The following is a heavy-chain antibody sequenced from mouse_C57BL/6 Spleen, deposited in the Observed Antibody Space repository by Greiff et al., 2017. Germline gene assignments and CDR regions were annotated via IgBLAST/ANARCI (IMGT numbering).Heavy chain of an antibody. V-gene: IGHV1-53*01. CDR2: INHSNGGT. J-gene: IGHJ2*01. CDR1: GYTFTSYW. Sequence: QVQLQQPGTELVKPGASVKLSCKASGYTFTSYWMHWVKQRPGQGLEWMGNINHSNGGTKYNEKFKSKATLTVDKSSSTAYMQLSSLTSEDSAVYYCARGDLSYYFDYRRQGTTRTVSS. CDR3: ARGDLSYYFDY. D-gene: IGHD3-3*01.